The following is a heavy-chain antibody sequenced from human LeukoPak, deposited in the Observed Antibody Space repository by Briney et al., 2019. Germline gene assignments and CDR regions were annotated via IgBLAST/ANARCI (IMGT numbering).Heavy chain of an antibody. V-gene: IGHV4-38-2*02. CDR1: GYSITSGFS. D-gene: IGHD3-16*01. J-gene: IGHJ5*02. Sequence: SGTLSLTCAVSGYSITSGFSWGWIRQPPGKGLEWIGTISHSGTTDYKSTLESRLTMSMDTSKNLFSLRLTSVTAADTAVYYCAREGAVPGIDPWGQGTLVTVSS. CDR3: AREGAVPGIDP. CDR2: ISHSGTT.